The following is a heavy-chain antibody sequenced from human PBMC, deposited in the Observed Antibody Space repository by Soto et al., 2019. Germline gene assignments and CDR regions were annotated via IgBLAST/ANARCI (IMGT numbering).Heavy chain of an antibody. CDR2: ISWNSGSI. V-gene: IGHV3-9*01. D-gene: IGHD2-2*01. J-gene: IGHJ4*02. CDR3: AKGVSSTSFQERFWGYFDY. Sequence: EVQLVESGGGLVQPGRSLRLSCAASGFTFDDYAMHWVRQAPGKGLEWVSGISWNSGSIGYADSVKGRFTISRDNAKNSLYLQMNSLRAEDTALYYCAKGVSSTSFQERFWGYFDYWGQGTLVTVSS. CDR1: GFTFDDYA.